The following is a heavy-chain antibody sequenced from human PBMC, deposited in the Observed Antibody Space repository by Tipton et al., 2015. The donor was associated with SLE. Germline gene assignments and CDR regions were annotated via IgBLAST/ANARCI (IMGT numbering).Heavy chain of an antibody. CDR2: NYYSGST. CDR3: ARRGGDAFVI. V-gene: IGHV4-59*01. D-gene: IGHD6-25*01. Sequence: TLSLTCTVSGGSISSYYWSWIRQPPGKGLEWIGYNYYSGSTNYNPSLKSRVSISVDTSKNQFSLKLSSVTAADTAVYYCARRGGDAFVIWGQGTMVTVSS. CDR1: GGSISSYY. J-gene: IGHJ3*02.